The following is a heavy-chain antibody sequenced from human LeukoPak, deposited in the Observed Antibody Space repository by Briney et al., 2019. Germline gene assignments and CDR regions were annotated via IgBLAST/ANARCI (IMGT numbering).Heavy chain of an antibody. J-gene: IGHJ5*02. Sequence: GGSLRLSCAASGFTFSSYWMSWVRQAPGKGLEWVANIKQDGSEKYYVDSVKGRFTISRDNAKNSLYLQMNSLRAEDTAVYCCARGGRKAVAGNPNWFDPWGRGTLVTVSS. V-gene: IGHV3-7*01. D-gene: IGHD6-19*01. CDR3: ARGGRKAVAGNPNWFDP. CDR1: GFTFSSYW. CDR2: IKQDGSEK.